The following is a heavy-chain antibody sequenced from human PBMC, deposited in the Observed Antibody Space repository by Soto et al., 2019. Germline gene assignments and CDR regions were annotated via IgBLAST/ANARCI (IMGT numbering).Heavy chain of an antibody. CDR2: IYWDDDK. Sequence: QITLKESGPTLVKPTQTLTLTCTFSGFSLSTSGVGVAWIRQPPGKALEWLALIYWDDDKRYRPSPESRLTIXXXPXXTQVVLTTTNMDSVDTATYYCAYLPCSGGSCYWFSFSGMDVWGQGTTVTVSS. D-gene: IGHD2-15*01. J-gene: IGHJ6*02. CDR3: AYLPCSGGSCYWFSFSGMDV. V-gene: IGHV2-5*02. CDR1: GFSLSTSGVG.